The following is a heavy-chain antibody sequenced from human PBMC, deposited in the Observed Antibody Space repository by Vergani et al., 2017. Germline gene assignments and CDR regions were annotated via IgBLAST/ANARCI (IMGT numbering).Heavy chain of an antibody. Sequence: EVQLLESGGGLVQPGGSLRLTCAASEFTFSNYWMSWVRQAPGKGLEWVANIKEDGSETFYVDSVMGRFTISRDNAKNSLYLQMNSLRAEDTAVYFCARLGLTASRREAPVFDYWGQGTLVTVSS. CDR2: IKEDGSET. D-gene: IGHD6-13*01. V-gene: IGHV3-7*01. CDR3: ARLGLTASRREAPVFDY. CDR1: EFTFSNYW. J-gene: IGHJ4*02.